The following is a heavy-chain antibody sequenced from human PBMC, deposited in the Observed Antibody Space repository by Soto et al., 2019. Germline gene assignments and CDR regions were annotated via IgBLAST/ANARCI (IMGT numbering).Heavy chain of an antibody. CDR1: GYTFTSYG. Sequence: ASVKVSCKASGYTFTSYGISWVRQAPGQGLEWMGWISAYNGNTNDAQKLQGRVTMTTDTSTSTAYMELRSLRSDDTAVYYCARDLYYYDSSGYLLALCGRGTLVTVSS. J-gene: IGHJ2*01. CDR3: ARDLYYYDSSGYLLAL. CDR2: ISAYNGNT. D-gene: IGHD3-22*01. V-gene: IGHV1-18*01.